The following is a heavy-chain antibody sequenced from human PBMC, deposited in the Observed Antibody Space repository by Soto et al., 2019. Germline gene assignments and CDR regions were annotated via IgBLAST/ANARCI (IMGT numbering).Heavy chain of an antibody. CDR1: GYTFTSYG. CDR3: ARGKYDFWSGHAYYYYGMDV. J-gene: IGHJ6*02. V-gene: IGHV1-18*01. D-gene: IGHD3-3*01. CDR2: ISAYNGNT. Sequence: ASVKVSCKASGYTFTSYGISWVRQAPGQGLEWMGWISAYNGNTNYAQKLQGRVTMTTDTSTSTAYMELRSLRSDDTAVYYCARGKYDFWSGHAYYYYGMDVWGQGTTVTV.